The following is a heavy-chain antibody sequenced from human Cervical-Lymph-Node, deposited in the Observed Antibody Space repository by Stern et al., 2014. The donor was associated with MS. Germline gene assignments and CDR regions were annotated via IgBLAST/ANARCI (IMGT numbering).Heavy chain of an antibody. D-gene: IGHD4-23*01. CDR2: IFYSGST. J-gene: IGHJ6*02. Sequence: QLQLQESGPGLVKPSQTLPLTCTVSGGSISNGGYYWSWIRQHPGKGLEWIGSIFYSGSTYYNPSLKSRVTISVDTSKNQFSLKLSSVTAADTAVYYCAREKEVVTPYDYYYYYGMDVWGQGTTVTVSS. CDR3: AREKEVVTPYDYYYYYGMDV. CDR1: GGSISNGGYY. V-gene: IGHV4-31*03.